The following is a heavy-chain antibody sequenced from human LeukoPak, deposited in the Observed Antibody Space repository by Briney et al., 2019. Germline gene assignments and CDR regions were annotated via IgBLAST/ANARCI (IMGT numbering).Heavy chain of an antibody. V-gene: IGHV1-2*06. J-gene: IGHJ4*02. CDR3: ARSIVVVAAGCFGD. Sequence: ASVKVSCKASGYTFTGYYMHWVRQAPGQGLEWMGRINPNSGGTNYAQKFQGRVSMTRNTSISTAYMELSRLRSDDTAVYCCARSIVVVAAGCFGDWGQGTLVTVSS. CDR1: GYTFTGYY. D-gene: IGHD2-21*02. CDR2: INPNSGGT.